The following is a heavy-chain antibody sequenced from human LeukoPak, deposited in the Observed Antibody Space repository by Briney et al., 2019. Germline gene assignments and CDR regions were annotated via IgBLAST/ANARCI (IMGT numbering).Heavy chain of an antibody. D-gene: IGHD3-22*01. V-gene: IGHV4-61*02. Sequence: SETLSLTCTVSGGSISSGSYYWSWIRQPAGKGLGWIGRIYTSGSTNYNPSLKSRVTISVDTSKNQFSLKLSSVTAADTAVYYCARVAYYDSSAMGAFDIWGQGTMVTVSS. CDR3: ARVAYYDSSAMGAFDI. CDR2: IYTSGST. CDR1: GGSISSGSYY. J-gene: IGHJ3*02.